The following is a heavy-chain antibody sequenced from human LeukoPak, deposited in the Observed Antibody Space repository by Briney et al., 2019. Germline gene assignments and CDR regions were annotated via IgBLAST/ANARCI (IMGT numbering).Heavy chain of an antibody. CDR3: ARAPSDYGDYVKVYNWFDP. CDR2: INHSGST. J-gene: IGHJ5*02. D-gene: IGHD4-17*01. V-gene: IGHV4-34*01. Sequence: SSETLSLTCAVYGGPFSGYYWSWIRQPPGKGLEWIGEINHSGSTNYNPSLKSRVTISVDTSKNQFSLKLSSVTAADTAVYYCARAPSDYGDYVKVYNWFDPWGQGTLVTVSS. CDR1: GGPFSGYY.